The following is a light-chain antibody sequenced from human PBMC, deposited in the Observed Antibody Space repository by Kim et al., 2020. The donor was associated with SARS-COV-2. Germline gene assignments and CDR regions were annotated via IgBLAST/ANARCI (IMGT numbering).Light chain of an antibody. V-gene: IGLV1-40*01. CDR2: GNS. CDR3: QSYDRSLSGWV. Sequence: QSVLPQPPSVSGAPGQRVTISCTGSSSNAGAGYDVHWYQQLPGTAPKLLIHGNSNRPSGVPDRVSGSKSGTSAPLAITGLQDEDEADYYCQSYDRSLSGWVFGGGTQLTVL. CDR1: SSNAGAGYD. J-gene: IGLJ3*02.